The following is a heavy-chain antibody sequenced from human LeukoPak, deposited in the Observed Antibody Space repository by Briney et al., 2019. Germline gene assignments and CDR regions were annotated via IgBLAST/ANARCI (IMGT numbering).Heavy chain of an antibody. CDR1: GFVFSNYG. CDR3: ASLSSSIAAAGYDAFDI. D-gene: IGHD6-13*01. Sequence: PGGSLRLSCAASGFVFSNYGIHWVRQAPGKGLEWVAVISYDGDNKYYADSVKGRFTLSRDNAKNSLYLQMNSLRAEDTAVYYCASLSSSIAAAGYDAFDIWGRGTMVTVSS. CDR2: ISYDGDNK. J-gene: IGHJ3*02. V-gene: IGHV3-30-3*01.